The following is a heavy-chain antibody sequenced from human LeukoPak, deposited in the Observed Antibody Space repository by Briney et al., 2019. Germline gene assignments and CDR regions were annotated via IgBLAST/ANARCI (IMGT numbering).Heavy chain of an antibody. J-gene: IGHJ4*02. CDR3: ARHTDTAMVTPYYFDY. V-gene: IGHV5-51*01. D-gene: IGHD5-18*01. Sequence: SPSFQGQVTISADKSISTAYLQWSSLKASDTAMYYCARHTDTAMVTPYYFDYWGQGTLVTVSS.